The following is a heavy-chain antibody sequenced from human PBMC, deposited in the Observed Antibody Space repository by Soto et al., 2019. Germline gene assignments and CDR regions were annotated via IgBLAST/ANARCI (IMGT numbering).Heavy chain of an antibody. Sequence: PSETLSLTCAVYGGSFSGYYWSWIRQPPGKGLEWIGEINHSGSTNYNPSLKSRVTISVDTSKNQFSLKLSSVTAADTAVYYCASDCSSTSCYYFDYWGQGTLVTVSS. CDR2: INHSGST. D-gene: IGHD2-2*01. V-gene: IGHV4-34*01. CDR3: ASDCSSTSCYYFDY. J-gene: IGHJ4*02. CDR1: GGSFSGYY.